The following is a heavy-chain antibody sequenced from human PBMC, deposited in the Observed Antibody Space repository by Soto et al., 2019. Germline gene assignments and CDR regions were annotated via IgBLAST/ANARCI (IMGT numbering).Heavy chain of an antibody. Sequence: QVQLVQSGAEVKKPGSSVKVSCKASGGTFSSYAITWVRQAPGQGLEWMGGIIPIFGTANYAQKFHGRVTITADESTSRAYMELGSLRSEDTAVYYCATGGYDYGDADFDYWGQGTLVTVFS. CDR2: IIPIFGTA. D-gene: IGHD4-17*01. J-gene: IGHJ4*02. V-gene: IGHV1-69*12. CDR1: GGTFSSYA. CDR3: ATGGYDYGDADFDY.